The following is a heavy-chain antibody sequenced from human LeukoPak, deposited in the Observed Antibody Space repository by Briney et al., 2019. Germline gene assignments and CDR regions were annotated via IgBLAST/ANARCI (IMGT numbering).Heavy chain of an antibody. V-gene: IGHV1-69*13. CDR1: GGTFSSYA. CDR3: ARGYYDSSGYYGWAFDY. CDR2: IIPIFVTA. J-gene: IGHJ4*02. D-gene: IGHD3-22*01. Sequence: GASVKVSCKASGGTFSSYAISWVRQAPGQGLEWMGGIIPIFVTANYAQKFQDRVTITADESTSTACMELSSLTSEDTAVYYCARGYYDSSGYYGWAFDYWGQGTLVTVSS.